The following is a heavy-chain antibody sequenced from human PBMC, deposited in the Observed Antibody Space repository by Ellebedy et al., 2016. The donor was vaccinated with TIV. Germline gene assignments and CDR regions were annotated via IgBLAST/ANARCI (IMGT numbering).Heavy chain of an antibody. D-gene: IGHD3-10*01. J-gene: IGHJ4*02. CDR2: ISYDGSNK. CDR3: ANHAITMVWGTPSSGLDY. CDR1: GFTFSSYG. V-gene: IGHV3-30*18. Sequence: GESLKISCAASGFTFSSYGMHWVRQAPGKGLEWVAVISYDGSNKYYADSVKGRFTISRHNSKNTLYLQMHSLSAEDTAVYYCANHAITMVWGTPSSGLDYWGQGTLVTVSS.